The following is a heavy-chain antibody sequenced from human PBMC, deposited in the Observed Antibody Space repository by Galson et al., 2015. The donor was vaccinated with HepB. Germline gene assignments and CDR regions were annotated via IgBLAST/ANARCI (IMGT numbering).Heavy chain of an antibody. J-gene: IGHJ6*03. V-gene: IGHV1-3*01. Sequence: SVKVSCKASGYAFTDYAIHWVRQAPGQRLEWMGWINAANGNTKYSQKFQGRVTITSDTSASTAYMELSSLRSEDTAVYYCARGRREYYDFWHQDPVYMDVWGKGTTVTVSS. D-gene: IGHD3-3*01. CDR1: GYAFTDYA. CDR3: ARGRREYYDFWHQDPVYMDV. CDR2: INAANGNT.